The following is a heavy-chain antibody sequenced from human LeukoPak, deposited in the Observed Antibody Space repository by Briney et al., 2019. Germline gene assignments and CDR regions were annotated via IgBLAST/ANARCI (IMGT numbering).Heavy chain of an antibody. D-gene: IGHD3-22*01. CDR3: ARTRGSGYFFDY. CDR1: GGSFNSYY. CDR2: IYYLGST. J-gene: IGHJ4*02. Sequence: SETLSLTCTVSGGSFNSYYWTWIRQPPGKGLGWIGYIYYLGSTNFSPSLKSRVTISVDTSKNHFSLKLSSVTAADTAVYYCARTRGSGYFFDYWGQGTLVTVSS. V-gene: IGHV4-59*01.